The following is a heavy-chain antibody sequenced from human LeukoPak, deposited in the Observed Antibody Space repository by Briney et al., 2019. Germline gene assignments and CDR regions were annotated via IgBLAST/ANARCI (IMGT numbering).Heavy chain of an antibody. D-gene: IGHD3-10*01. Sequence: PSETLSLTCTVSGYSISSGYYWGWIQQPPGKGLEWIGSIYHSGSTYYNPSLKSRVTISVDTSKNQFSLKLSSVTAADTAVYYCARVIGGYEGYWGQGTLVTVSS. V-gene: IGHV4-38-2*02. CDR3: ARVIGGYEGY. CDR2: IYHSGST. CDR1: GYSISSGYY. J-gene: IGHJ4*02.